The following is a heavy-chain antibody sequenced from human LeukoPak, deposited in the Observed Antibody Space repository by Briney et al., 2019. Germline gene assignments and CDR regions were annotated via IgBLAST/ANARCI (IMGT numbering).Heavy chain of an antibody. J-gene: IGHJ3*02. CDR2: IYYNGGT. CDR1: GGXINSRSYY. V-gene: IGHV4-39*01. D-gene: IGHD3-9*01. Sequence: SETLSFTCTVSGGXINSRSYYWGWIRQPPGKGLEWIGSIYYNGGTYYNPSDSGRVTISVDTSKNQFSLSLRSLTAADTAVYYCARSDYDILTGSIWAAFDIWGQGTRVTVSS. CDR3: ARSDYDILTGSIWAAFDI.